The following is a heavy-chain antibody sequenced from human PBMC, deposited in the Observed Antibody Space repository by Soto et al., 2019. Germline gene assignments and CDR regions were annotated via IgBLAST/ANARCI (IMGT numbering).Heavy chain of an antibody. CDR2: IQSGGTT. CDR3: AKDDVLRDVGRCSGIPLDV. D-gene: IGHD2-15*01. CDR1: GFTVSSKY. J-gene: IGHJ6*04. Sequence: EVQLVESGGGWVQPGGSLRLSCAASGFTVSSKYMTWVRQAPVKGLEWVSLIQSGGTTYYADSVKGRFTISRDTSDNTLHLQMDCMRVEDTAVYYCAKDDVLRDVGRCSGIPLDVWGKGSKVTVSS. V-gene: IGHV3-66*01.